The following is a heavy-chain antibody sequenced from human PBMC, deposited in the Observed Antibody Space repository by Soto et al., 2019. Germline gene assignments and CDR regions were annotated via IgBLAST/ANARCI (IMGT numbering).Heavy chain of an antibody. CDR3: ARDRIPGDYDAFDI. Sequence: GASVKVSCKASGYTFTSYGISWVRQAPGQGLEWMGWISAYNGNTNYAQKLQGRVTMTTDTSTSTAYMELRSLGSDDTAVYYCARDRIPGDYDAFDIWGQGTMVTVSS. J-gene: IGHJ3*02. D-gene: IGHD4-17*01. CDR1: GYTFTSYG. CDR2: ISAYNGNT. V-gene: IGHV1-18*01.